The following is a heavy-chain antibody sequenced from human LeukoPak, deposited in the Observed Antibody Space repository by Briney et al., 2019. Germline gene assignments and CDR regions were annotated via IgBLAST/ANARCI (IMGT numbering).Heavy chain of an antibody. Sequence: PSETLSLTCTVSGYSISSGYYWGWIRQPPGKGLEWIGSIYHSGSTYYNPSLKSRVTISVDTSKNQFSLKLSSVTAADTAVYYCARGGKSKNWFDPWGQGTLVTVSS. V-gene: IGHV4-38-2*02. J-gene: IGHJ5*02. CDR1: GYSISSGYY. CDR2: IYHSGST. CDR3: ARGGKSKNWFDP.